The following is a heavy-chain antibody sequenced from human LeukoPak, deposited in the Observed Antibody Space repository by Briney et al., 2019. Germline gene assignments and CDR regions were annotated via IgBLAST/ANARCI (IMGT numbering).Heavy chain of an antibody. J-gene: IGHJ4*02. Sequence: SETLSLTCTVSGGSISSGSYYWSWIRQPAGKGLEWIGRIYTSGCTNYNPSLKSRVTISVDTSKNQFSLKLSSVTAADTAVYYCARSPQGWEYYRGEFDYWGQGTLVTVSS. CDR1: GGSISSGSYY. D-gene: IGHD1-26*01. V-gene: IGHV4-61*02. CDR2: IYTSGCT. CDR3: ARSPQGWEYYRGEFDY.